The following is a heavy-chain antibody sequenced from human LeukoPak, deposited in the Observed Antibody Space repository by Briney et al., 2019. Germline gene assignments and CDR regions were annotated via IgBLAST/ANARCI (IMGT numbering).Heavy chain of an antibody. CDR3: ARQKPGIAAAGYFDY. J-gene: IGHJ4*02. CDR1: GGSISSSSYY. D-gene: IGHD6-13*01. V-gene: IGHV4-39*01. CDR2: IYYSGST. Sequence: SETLSLTCTVSGGSISSSSYYWGWIRQPPGKGLEWIGSIYYSGSTYYNPSLKSRVTISVDTSKNQFSLKLSSVTAADTAVYYCARQKPGIAAAGYFDYWGQGTLVTVSS.